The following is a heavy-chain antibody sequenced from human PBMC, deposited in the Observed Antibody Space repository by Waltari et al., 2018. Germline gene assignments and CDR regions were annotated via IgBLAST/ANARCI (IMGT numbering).Heavy chain of an antibody. D-gene: IGHD6-13*01. Sequence: QLQLQESGPGLVKPSATLSLTCTVSGGPIRSASYYWAWIRQAPGKGLAWIGSIYYSGSTYYNPSLKSRVTISVDTSKNQFSLKLSSVTAADTALYFCARHDLYSSRKFDPWGQGTLVTVSS. CDR2: IYYSGST. J-gene: IGHJ5*02. CDR3: ARHDLYSSRKFDP. CDR1: GGPIRSASYY. V-gene: IGHV4-39*01.